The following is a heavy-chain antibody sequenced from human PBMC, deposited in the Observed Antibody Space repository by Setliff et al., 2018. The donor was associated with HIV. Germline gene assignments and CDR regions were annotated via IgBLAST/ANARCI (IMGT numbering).Heavy chain of an antibody. J-gene: IGHJ5*02. CDR3: ARSNLEPTSRLFDP. Sequence: SETLSLTCTVSGGSISSGDYYWSWIRQPPGKGLEWIGNIYDSESTYYNPSLKSRLIISLDMSNNRFSLNLASVTAADTAVYYCARSNLEPTSRLFDPWGPGTLVTVSS. V-gene: IGHV4-30-4*08. CDR1: GGSISSGDYY. CDR2: IYDSEST. D-gene: IGHD1-1*01.